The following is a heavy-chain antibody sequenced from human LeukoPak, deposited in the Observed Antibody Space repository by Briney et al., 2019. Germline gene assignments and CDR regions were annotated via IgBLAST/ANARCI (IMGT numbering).Heavy chain of an antibody. CDR2: IYYSGST. CDR3: ARGGLGATTRSAFDI. Sequence: PSETLSLTCTVSGGFISSYYWSWIRQPPGKGLEWIGYIYYSGSTNYNPSLKSRVTISVDTSKNQFSLKLSSVTAADTAVYYCARGGLGATTRSAFDIWGQGTMVTVSS. V-gene: IGHV4-59*01. D-gene: IGHD1-26*01. J-gene: IGHJ3*02. CDR1: GGFISSYY.